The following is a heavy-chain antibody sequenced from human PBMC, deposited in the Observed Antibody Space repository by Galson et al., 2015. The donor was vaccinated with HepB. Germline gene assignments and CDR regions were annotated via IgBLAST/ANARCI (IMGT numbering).Heavy chain of an antibody. Sequence: SLRLSCAASRFTFSSYSMNWVRKAPGKGLEWVSYISSSSSTIYYADSVKGRFTISRDNAKNSLYLQMNSLRDEDTAVYYCAREEYYYDSSGYYVWAQGNWYFDLWGRGTLVTVSS. V-gene: IGHV3-48*02. CDR2: ISSSSSTI. D-gene: IGHD3-22*01. J-gene: IGHJ2*01. CDR1: RFTFSSYS. CDR3: AREEYYYDSSGYYVWAQGNWYFDL.